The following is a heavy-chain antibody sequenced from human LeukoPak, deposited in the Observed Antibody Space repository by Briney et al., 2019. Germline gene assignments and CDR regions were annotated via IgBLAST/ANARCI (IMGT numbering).Heavy chain of an antibody. Sequence: GGSLRLSCAASEFSVGSNYMTWVRQAPGKGLEWVSLIYSGGSTYYADSVKGRFTISRDNAKNSLYLQMNSLRAEDTAVYYCARNTGWGIYNWFDPWGQGTLVTVSS. CDR2: IYSGGST. CDR1: EFSVGSNY. D-gene: IGHD3-16*01. V-gene: IGHV3-66*01. J-gene: IGHJ5*02. CDR3: ARNTGWGIYNWFDP.